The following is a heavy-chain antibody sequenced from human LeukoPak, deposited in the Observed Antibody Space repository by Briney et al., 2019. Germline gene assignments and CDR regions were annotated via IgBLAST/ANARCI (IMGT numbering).Heavy chain of an antibody. D-gene: IGHD1-14*01. CDR3: ARGPRNDP. CDR2: VHPNSGNT. J-gene: IGHJ5*02. Sequence: HGASVKVSCKTSGYPFTTWEINWVRQAAGQGLEWLGWVHPNSGNTAYAQKFQGRVTMTRDTSISTAYMELSGLRFDDTAVYFCARGPRNDPWGQGTLVTVSS. V-gene: IGHV1-8*01. CDR1: GYPFTTWE.